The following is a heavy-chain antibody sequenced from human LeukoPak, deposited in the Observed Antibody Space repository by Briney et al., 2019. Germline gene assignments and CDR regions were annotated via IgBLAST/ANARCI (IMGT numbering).Heavy chain of an antibody. V-gene: IGHV3-21*01. D-gene: IGHD6-13*01. CDR1: GFTFSSYS. CDR3: ARDSAGDAFDI. J-gene: IGHJ3*02. Sequence: GGSLRLSCAASGFTFSSYSMNWVRQAPGKGLEWASSISSSSSYIYYADSVKGRFTISRDNAKNSLYLQMNSLRAEDTAVYYCARDSAGDAFDIWGQGTMVTVSS. CDR2: ISSSSSYI.